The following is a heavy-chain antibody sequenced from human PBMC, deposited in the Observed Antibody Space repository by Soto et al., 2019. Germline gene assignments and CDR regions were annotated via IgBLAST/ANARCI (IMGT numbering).Heavy chain of an antibody. D-gene: IGHD2-2*01. V-gene: IGHV3-74*01. Sequence: GGSLRLSXAASGFTFSNSWMHWVRQVSGKGLEWVSRINADGTSTSYADSVKGRFTISRDNAKNTLYLHVNSLRAEDTAVYYCVKVLARGVGVPRFYFDSWGQGALVTVSS. CDR1: GFTFSNSW. CDR3: VKVLARGVGVPRFYFDS. J-gene: IGHJ4*02. CDR2: INADGTST.